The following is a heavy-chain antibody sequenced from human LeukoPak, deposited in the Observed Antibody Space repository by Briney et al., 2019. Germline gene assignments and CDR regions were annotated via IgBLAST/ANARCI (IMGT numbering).Heavy chain of an antibody. CDR1: GGSISSSNW. J-gene: IGHJ3*02. D-gene: IGHD2-21*02. CDR2: IYHSGST. V-gene: IGHV4-4*02. CDR3: ARFVVVTAHDAFDI. Sequence: PSGTLSLTCAVSGGSISSSNWWSWVRQPPGKALEWIGEIYHSGSTNYNPSLKSRVTISVDKSKNQFSLKLSSVTAADTAVYYCARFVVVTAHDAFDIWGQGTMVTVSS.